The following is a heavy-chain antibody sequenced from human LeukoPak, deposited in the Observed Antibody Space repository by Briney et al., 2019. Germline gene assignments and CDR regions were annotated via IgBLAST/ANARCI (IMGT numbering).Heavy chain of an antibody. V-gene: IGHV3-48*03. Sequence: GGSLRLSCAASGFTFSSYEMDGVRQSPGEGVEGVSYISSSGSTVYYADSVKGRFSISRDNAKNSLYLQMNSLRAEDTAVYYCARGGPWFDLWGQGTLVTVSS. CDR1: GFTFSSYE. J-gene: IGHJ5*02. D-gene: IGHD3-10*01. CDR3: ARGGPWFDL. CDR2: ISSSGSTV.